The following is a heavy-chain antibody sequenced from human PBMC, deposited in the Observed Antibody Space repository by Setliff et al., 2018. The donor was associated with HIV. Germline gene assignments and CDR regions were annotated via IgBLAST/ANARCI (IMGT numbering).Heavy chain of an antibody. D-gene: IGHD3-22*01. CDR1: GGSISTYY. J-gene: IGHJ3*02. V-gene: IGHV4-59*08. CDR2: VSYSGST. Sequence: KPSETLSLTCNVSGGSISTYYWSWIRQPPGKGLEWLGYVSYSGSTNFNPSLESLLSMSVDMSKNHFSLKLRSVTAADTAVYYCARHGHFYDSSSSDAFDIWGHGTMVTVSS. CDR3: ARHGHFYDSSSSDAFDI.